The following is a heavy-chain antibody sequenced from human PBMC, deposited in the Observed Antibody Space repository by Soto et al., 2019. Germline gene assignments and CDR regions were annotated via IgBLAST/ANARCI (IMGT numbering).Heavy chain of an antibody. CDR1: GGSISNYY. V-gene: IGHV4-59*01. D-gene: IGHD3-3*01. J-gene: IGHJ5*02. CDR3: ARGLRVGDITGWFDP. CDR2: VYYTGTT. Sequence: QVQLQESGPGLVKPSETLSLTCTVSGGSISNYYWSWIRQPPGKGLEWIGYVYYTGTTSYKPSLKTRVTLSVDPSKTQFSLNLSSVSAADTAVYYCARGLRVGDITGWFDPWGLGTLVTVSS.